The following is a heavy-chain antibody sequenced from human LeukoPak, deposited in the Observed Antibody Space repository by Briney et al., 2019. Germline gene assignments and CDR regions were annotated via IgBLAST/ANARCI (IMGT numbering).Heavy chain of an antibody. J-gene: IGHJ4*02. D-gene: IGHD3-10*01. V-gene: IGHV3-74*01. CDR1: GFTFSTYW. CDR2: ISSDASIT. Sequence: GGSLRLSCAASGFTFSTYWMHWVRQDPGKGLVWVSRISSDASITSYADPVKGRFTISRDNAKNSLYLQMNSLRAEDTALYYCAKALGERMDGSGSLQYYFDYWGQGTLVTVSS. CDR3: AKALGERMDGSGSLQYYFDY.